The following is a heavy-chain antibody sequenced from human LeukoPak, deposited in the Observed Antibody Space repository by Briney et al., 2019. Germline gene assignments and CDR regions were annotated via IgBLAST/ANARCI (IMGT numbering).Heavy chain of an antibody. CDR3: ARSSYSSSSSV. Sequence: PGGSLRLSCAVSGFTFSGFWMSWSRQAPGKGLEWVASINSDGSERYYADVVKGRFTISRDNAKNSLYLQINSLRAEDTAVYCCARSSYSSSSSVWGQGTMVTVSS. D-gene: IGHD6-6*01. V-gene: IGHV3-7*03. CDR2: INSDGSER. J-gene: IGHJ3*01. CDR1: GFTFSGFW.